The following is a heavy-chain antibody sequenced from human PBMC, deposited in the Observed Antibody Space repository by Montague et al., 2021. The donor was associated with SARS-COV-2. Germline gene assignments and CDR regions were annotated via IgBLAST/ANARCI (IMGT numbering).Heavy chain of an antibody. CDR2: IYYSGST. D-gene: IGHD2-21*01. V-gene: IGHV4-59*01. J-gene: IGHJ3*02. CDR1: GGSISSYY. Sequence: SETLSLTCTVSGGSISSYYWGWIRQPPGKGLEWIGYIYYSGSTNYNPSLKSRVTISVDTSKNQFSLKLSSVTAADTAVYYCARTPGQIAGDAFDIWGQGTMATVSS. CDR3: ARTPGQIAGDAFDI.